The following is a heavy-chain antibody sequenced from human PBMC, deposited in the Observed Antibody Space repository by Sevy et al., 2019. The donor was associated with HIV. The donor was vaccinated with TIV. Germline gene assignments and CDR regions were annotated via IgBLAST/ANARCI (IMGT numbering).Heavy chain of an antibody. CDR3: AKGGGSHYDPDEIGYYFYYYNMDV. J-gene: IGHJ6*03. Sequence: GGSLRLSCAVSGFSFDSYGMTWVCQAPGKGLEWVSGISGSGTRTYYADSVKGRFIISRDNSKNTLYLQMNSLRSEDTAIYYCAKGGGSHYDPDEIGYYFYYYNMDVWGKGTTVTVSS. V-gene: IGHV3-23*01. D-gene: IGHD3-16*01. CDR2: ISGSGTRT. CDR1: GFSFDSYG.